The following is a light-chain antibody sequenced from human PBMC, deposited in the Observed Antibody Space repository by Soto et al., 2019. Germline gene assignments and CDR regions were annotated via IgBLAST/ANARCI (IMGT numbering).Light chain of an antibody. CDR1: QSVSSSY. CDR3: QHSSSDLIT. Sequence: EIVLTQSPVSLSLSPGERATLSCRASQSVSSSYLAWYQQKPGQAPRLLVYGASSRATGIPDRFSGSGSGTDFTLTIDRLQSDDFATYYCQHSSSDLITFGQGTRLEIK. J-gene: IGKJ5*01. CDR2: GAS. V-gene: IGKV3-20*01.